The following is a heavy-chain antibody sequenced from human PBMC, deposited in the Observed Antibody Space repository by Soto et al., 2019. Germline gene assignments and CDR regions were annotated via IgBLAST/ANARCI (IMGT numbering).Heavy chain of an antibody. D-gene: IGHD5-18*01. CDR1: GFTFNKYW. Sequence: PGGSLRLSCAASGFTFNKYWMHWVRQAPGKGLVWVSRINTDGSLRSYADSVKGRFTISRDNAKNTLYLQMNSLRPEDTAVYYCVRGYGHGNFDNWGQGTQVNVSS. CDR3: VRGYGHGNFDN. CDR2: INTDGSLR. J-gene: IGHJ4*02. V-gene: IGHV3-74*01.